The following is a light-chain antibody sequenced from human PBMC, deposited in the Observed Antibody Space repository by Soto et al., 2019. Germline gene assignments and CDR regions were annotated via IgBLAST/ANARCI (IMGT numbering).Light chain of an antibody. CDR3: QQYYSTPFT. J-gene: IGKJ3*01. V-gene: IGKV4-1*01. CDR1: QSVLYSSNNKNY. Sequence: DIVMTQSPDSLAVSLGERATINCKSSQSVLYSSNNKNYLAWYQQKPGQPPKLLIYWASTRESGVPDRFSGSGSGKGFTLTISSLQTEDVAVYYCQQYYSTPFTFGPGTKVDIK. CDR2: WAS.